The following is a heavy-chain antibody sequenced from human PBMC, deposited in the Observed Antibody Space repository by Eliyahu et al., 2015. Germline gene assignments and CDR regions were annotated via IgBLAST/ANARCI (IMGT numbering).Heavy chain of an antibody. CDR1: GGSXXSYY. D-gene: IGHD5-24*01. Sequence: QVQLQESGPGLVKPSETLSLTXTVSGGSXXSYYWSWIRXPPGKGLEWIXYIYYXGSTNYNPSLKSRVTISVDTSKNQFSLKLSSVTAADTAVYYCARVEMATIEGDSYYFDYWGQGTLVTVSS. J-gene: IGHJ4*02. CDR3: ARVEMATIEGDSYYFDY. CDR2: IYYXGST. V-gene: IGHV4-59*01.